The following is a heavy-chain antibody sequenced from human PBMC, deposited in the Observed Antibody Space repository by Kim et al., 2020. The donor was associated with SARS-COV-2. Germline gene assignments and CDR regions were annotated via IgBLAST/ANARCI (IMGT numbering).Heavy chain of an antibody. Sequence: GGSLRLSCRSSGFTFNIYAMSWVRQAPGKGLEWVSLISGRGSGTTYYANSVKGSFTISRDDSKNTLYLQLNSLRAEDTAVYYCARANRGVGATLNFDYWGKGTLVTVSA. D-gene: IGHD3-10*01. CDR2: ISGRGSGTT. V-gene: IGHV3-23*01. CDR3: ARANRGVGATLNFDY. CDR1: GFTFNIYA. J-gene: IGHJ4*02.